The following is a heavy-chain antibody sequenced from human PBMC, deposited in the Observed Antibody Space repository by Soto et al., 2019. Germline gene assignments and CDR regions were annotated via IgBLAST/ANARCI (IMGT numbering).Heavy chain of an antibody. CDR2: ISYDGSNK. Sequence: QVQLVESGGGVVQPGRSLRLSCAASGFTFSSYAMHWVRQAPGKGLEWVAVISYDGSNKYYADSVKGRFTISRDNSKNTLYLQMNSLRAEDTAVYYCARDEQQLVQPTLIFDYWGQGTLVTVSS. V-gene: IGHV3-30-3*01. CDR3: ARDEQQLVQPTLIFDY. CDR1: GFTFSSYA. D-gene: IGHD6-13*01. J-gene: IGHJ4*02.